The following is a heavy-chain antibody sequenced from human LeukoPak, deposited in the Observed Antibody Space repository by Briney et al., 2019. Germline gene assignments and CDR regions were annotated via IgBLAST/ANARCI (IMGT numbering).Heavy chain of an antibody. V-gene: IGHV3-21*01. D-gene: IGHD3-16*01. CDR3: ARERLNVYNWFDP. Sequence: PGGSLRLSCAASGFTFSSYSMNWVRQAPGKGLKWVSSISSSSSYIYYADSVKGRFTISRDNAKNSLYLQMNSLRAEDTAVYYCARERLNVYNWFDPWGQGTLVTVSS. CDR1: GFTFSSYS. J-gene: IGHJ5*02. CDR2: ISSSSSYI.